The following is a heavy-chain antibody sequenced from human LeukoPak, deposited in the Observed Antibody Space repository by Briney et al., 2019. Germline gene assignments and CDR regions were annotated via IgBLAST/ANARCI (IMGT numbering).Heavy chain of an antibody. D-gene: IGHD2-8*01. CDR1: GGSISSYY. CDR3: ARGGLRVMVYRLYYMDV. Sequence: SETLSLTCTVSGGSISSYYWSWIRQPPGKGLEWIGYIYYSGSTNYNPSLKSRVTISVETSKNQFSLKLSSVTAADTAVYYCARGGLRVMVYRLYYMDVWGKGTTVTVSS. J-gene: IGHJ6*03. V-gene: IGHV4-59*01. CDR2: IYYSGST.